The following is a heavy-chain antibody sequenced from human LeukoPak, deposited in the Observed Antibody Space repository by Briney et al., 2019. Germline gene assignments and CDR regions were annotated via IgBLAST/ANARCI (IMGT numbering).Heavy chain of an antibody. Sequence: ASVKVSCKASGYTFTIYYIHWVRQAPGQGLEWMGLIDPSGGSTNYAQKFQGRVTMTRDTSTSTVYMELSSLRSDDTAVYYCARARGGSYYYNYMDVWGKGTTVTVSS. CDR3: ARARGGSYYYNYMDV. CDR2: IDPSGGST. V-gene: IGHV1-46*01. J-gene: IGHJ6*03. D-gene: IGHD3-16*01. CDR1: GYTFTIYY.